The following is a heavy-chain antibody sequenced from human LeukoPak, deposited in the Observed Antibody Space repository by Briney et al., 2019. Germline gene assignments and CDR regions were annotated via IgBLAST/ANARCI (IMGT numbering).Heavy chain of an antibody. Sequence: GASVKVSCKASGYTFTSYGISWVRQAPGQGLEWMGWISAYNGNTNYAQKLQGRVTMTTDTSTSTAYMELRSLRSDDTAVYYCAKTEQWPRDYYYYGMDVWGQGTTVTVSS. CDR1: GYTFTSYG. J-gene: IGHJ6*02. V-gene: IGHV1-18*01. CDR2: ISAYNGNT. D-gene: IGHD6-19*01. CDR3: AKTEQWPRDYYYYGMDV.